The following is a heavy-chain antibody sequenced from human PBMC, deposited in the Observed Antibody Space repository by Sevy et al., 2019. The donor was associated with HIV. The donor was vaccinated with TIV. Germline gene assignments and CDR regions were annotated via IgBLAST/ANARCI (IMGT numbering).Heavy chain of an antibody. Sequence: GGSLRLSCAASRFTFSNYDMNWVRQAPGKGLEWVSHISSSLRTISYAESVKGRFTISRDNAKKSLYLQMNSLRAEDTAVYYCAREGGYTDQGMDVWGQGTTVTVSS. J-gene: IGHJ6*02. CDR2: ISSSLRTI. D-gene: IGHD5-12*01. CDR3: AREGGYTDQGMDV. V-gene: IGHV3-48*01. CDR1: RFTFSNYD.